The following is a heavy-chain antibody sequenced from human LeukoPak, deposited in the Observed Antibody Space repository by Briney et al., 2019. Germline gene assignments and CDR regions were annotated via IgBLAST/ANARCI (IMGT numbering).Heavy chain of an antibody. CDR3: ARIIPPDYYMDV. J-gene: IGHJ6*03. V-gene: IGHV4-59*11. Sequence: SETLSLTCTVSGLSIRSRYWSWIRQPPGKGLEWVGYIYYNGGVSYSPSLKSRVTISLDTSKNQFSLDLTSVTAADTAVYYCARIIPPDYYMDVWGKGTTVTVSS. CDR1: GLSIRSRY. CDR2: IYYNGGV.